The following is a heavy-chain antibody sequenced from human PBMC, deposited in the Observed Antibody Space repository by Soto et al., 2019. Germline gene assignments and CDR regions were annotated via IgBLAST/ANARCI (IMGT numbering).Heavy chain of an antibody. CDR2: ITGTGGNT. J-gene: IGHJ6*02. CDR1: GFPLSTYG. Sequence: EVQLLESGGGLVQPGGSLRLSCAASGFPLSTYGMTWVRHAPGKGLEWVSAITGTGGNTYYVDSVKGRFTSSRDNSKNMLYLQVNSLRVEDTAVYYCARIRGYWYGLDVWGQGTTVTVSS. CDR3: ARIRGYWYGLDV. V-gene: IGHV3-23*01.